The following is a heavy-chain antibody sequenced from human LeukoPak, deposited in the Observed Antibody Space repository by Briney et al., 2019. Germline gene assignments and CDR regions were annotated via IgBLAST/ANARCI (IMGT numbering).Heavy chain of an antibody. CDR1: GFTFNTYG. D-gene: IGHD2-15*01. CDR3: ARIGCTGGNCRPYYYYGMDV. J-gene: IGHJ6*02. Sequence: GGSLRLSCAASGFTFNTYGMHWVPPAPGKGLDWVAIIWYDGSIKYYADPVKGRFTISRDNSKNTMYLQMNSMRVDDTALYYWARIGCTGGNCRPYYYYGMDVWGQGTTVTVSS. CDR2: IWYDGSIK. V-gene: IGHV3-33*01.